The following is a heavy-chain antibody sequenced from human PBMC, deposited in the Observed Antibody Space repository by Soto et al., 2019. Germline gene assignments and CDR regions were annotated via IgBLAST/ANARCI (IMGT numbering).Heavy chain of an antibody. CDR2: IYYSGST. CDR3: ARTTYDILTGYYQPELDY. J-gene: IGHJ4*02. CDR1: GGSISSGDYY. V-gene: IGHV4-30-4*01. Sequence: QVQLQESGPGLVKPSQTLSLTCTVSGGSISSGDYYWSWIRQPPGKGLEWIGYIYYSGSTYYNPSLKSRVTISVDTSKNQFSLKLSSVTAADTAVYYCARTTYDILTGYYQPELDYWGQGTLVTVSS. D-gene: IGHD3-9*01.